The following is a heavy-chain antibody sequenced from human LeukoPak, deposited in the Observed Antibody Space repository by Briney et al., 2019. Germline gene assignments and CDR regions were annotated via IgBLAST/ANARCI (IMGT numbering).Heavy chain of an antibody. CDR3: ARESALENGGYFDY. CDR2: ISSNGGSA. Sequence: GGSLRLSCAASGFTFSSYAMHWVRQAPGKGLEYVSAISSNGGSAYYASSVKGRFTISRDNSKNTLYLQMGSLRAEDMAVYYCARESALENGGYFDYWGQGTLVTVSS. D-gene: IGHD3-16*01. V-gene: IGHV3-64*01. CDR1: GFTFSSYA. J-gene: IGHJ4*02.